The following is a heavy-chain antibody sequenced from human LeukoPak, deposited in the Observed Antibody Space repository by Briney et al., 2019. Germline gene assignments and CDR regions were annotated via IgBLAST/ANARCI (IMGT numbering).Heavy chain of an antibody. CDR2: ILSDGGSK. J-gene: IGHJ4*02. CDR1: GFTFSTYA. Sequence: GGSLRLSCAASGFTFSTYAMHWVRQAPGKGLEWVAIILSDGGSKDYADSVKGRFTISRDNSRNTMYLQMNSLRNEDTAVYYCAKDRFYYDSSGLYDYWGQGTLVTVSS. V-gene: IGHV3-30*04. CDR3: AKDRFYYDSSGLYDY. D-gene: IGHD3-22*01.